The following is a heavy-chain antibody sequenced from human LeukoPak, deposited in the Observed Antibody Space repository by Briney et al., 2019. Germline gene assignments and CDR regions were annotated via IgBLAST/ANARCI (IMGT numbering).Heavy chain of an antibody. J-gene: IGHJ4*02. CDR3: ARDRSYDSSGYWGPWYFDY. CDR2: ISSSSSYI. Sequence: PGGSLRLSCAASGFTFSSYSMNWVRQAPGKGLEWVSSISSSSSYIYYADSVKGRFTISRDNAKNSLYLQMNSLRAEDTAVYYCARDRSYDSSGYWGPWYFDYWGQGTLVTVSS. CDR1: GFTFSSYS. V-gene: IGHV3-21*01. D-gene: IGHD3-22*01.